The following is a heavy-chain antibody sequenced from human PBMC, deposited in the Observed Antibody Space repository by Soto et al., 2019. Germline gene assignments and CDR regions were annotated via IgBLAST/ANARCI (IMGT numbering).Heavy chain of an antibody. D-gene: IGHD5-18*01. Sequence: PGGSLRLSCAASGFTFSNCGMHWVRQAPGKGLEWVALIWFDGSNKYYAESVKGRFTISRDNSKNTLYLQMDSLRAEDTAVNYFSKKRVTPSTDTGNYFESWGQGTLVTVSS. CDR2: IWFDGSNK. J-gene: IGHJ4*02. V-gene: IGHV3-30*02. CDR3: SKKRVTPSTDTGNYFES. CDR1: GFTFSNCG.